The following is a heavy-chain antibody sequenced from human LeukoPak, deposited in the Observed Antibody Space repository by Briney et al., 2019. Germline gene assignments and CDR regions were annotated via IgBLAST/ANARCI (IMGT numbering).Heavy chain of an antibody. CDR3: AARDFWSGPAFDC. V-gene: IGHV3-30*02. CDR1: GFTFSSNG. Sequence: GGSLRLSCAASGFTFSSNGTHWVRQAPGKGLEWVAFIRYDGSDKYYADSVKDRFTISRDNSKNTLYLQMNSLRVEDTAVYYCAARDFWSGPAFDCWGQGTLVTVSS. J-gene: IGHJ4*02. CDR2: IRYDGSDK. D-gene: IGHD3-3*01.